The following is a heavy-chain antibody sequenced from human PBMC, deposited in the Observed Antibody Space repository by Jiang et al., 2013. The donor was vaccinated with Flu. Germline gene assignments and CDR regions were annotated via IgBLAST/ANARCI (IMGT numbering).Heavy chain of an antibody. CDR3: ARTTVKAFDI. V-gene: IGHV4-31*11. D-gene: IGHD4-17*01. J-gene: IGHJ3*02. CDR2: IYYSGTT. Sequence: PGLVKPSETLSLTCAVSGYSMNSGYYWGWIRQHPGKGLEWIGYIYYSGTTYYNPSLESRVTISVDTSKNQFSLKLSSLTAADTAVYYCARTTVKAFDIWGQGTVVIVSS. CDR1: GYSMNSGYY.